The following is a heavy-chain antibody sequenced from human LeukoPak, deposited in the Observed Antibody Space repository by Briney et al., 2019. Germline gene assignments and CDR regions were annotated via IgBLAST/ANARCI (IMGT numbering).Heavy chain of an antibody. CDR2: ISSDGSNT. CDR1: GFTFSSYA. J-gene: IGHJ4*02. Sequence: GGSLRLSCAASGFTFSSYAMSWVRQAPGKGLVWVSRISSDGSNTNYADSVKGRFTISRDNAKNTLYLQMNSLRAEDTAVYYCIRVPYWGQGALVTVSS. CDR3: IRVPY. V-gene: IGHV3-74*01.